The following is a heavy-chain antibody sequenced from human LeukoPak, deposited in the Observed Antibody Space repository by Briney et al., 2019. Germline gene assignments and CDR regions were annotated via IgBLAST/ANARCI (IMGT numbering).Heavy chain of an antibody. V-gene: IGHV3-23*01. D-gene: IGHD3-22*01. CDR1: GFAFSSYA. J-gene: IGHJ4*02. Sequence: GGSLRLSCAASGFAFSSYAVSWVRQAPGKGLEWVSSISGGDGSTYYAGSVKGRFTISRDNSKNTLYLQMNSLRAEDTALYYCAKSRSVITPYYFDYWGQGTLVTVSS. CDR2: ISGGDGST. CDR3: AKSRSVITPYYFDY.